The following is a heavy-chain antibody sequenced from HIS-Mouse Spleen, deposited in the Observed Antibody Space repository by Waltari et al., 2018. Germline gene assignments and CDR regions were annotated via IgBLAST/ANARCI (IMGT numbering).Heavy chain of an antibody. CDR2: INPNRGGT. Sequence: QVQLVQSGAEVKKPGASVKVSCKASGYTFTGYYMHWVRQAPGQGLEWMGWINPNRGGTNYAQKFKGRVTMTRDTSISTAYMELSRLRSDDTAVYYCARARGSSSCLYWGQGTLVTVSS. J-gene: IGHJ4*02. CDR1: GYTFTGYY. CDR3: ARARGSSSCLY. D-gene: IGHD6-13*01. V-gene: IGHV1-2*02.